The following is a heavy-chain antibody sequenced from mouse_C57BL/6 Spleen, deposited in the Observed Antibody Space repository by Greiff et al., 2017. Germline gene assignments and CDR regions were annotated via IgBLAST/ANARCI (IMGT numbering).Heavy chain of an antibody. CDR2: ISDGGSYT. CDR1: GFTFSSYA. V-gene: IGHV5-4*01. CDR3: ARDRDGTDYFDY. J-gene: IGHJ2*01. Sequence: DVMLVESGGGLVKPGGSLKLSCAASGFTFSSYAMSWVRQTPEKRLEWVATISDGGSYTYYPDNVKGRFTISRDNAKNNLYLQMSHLKSEDTAMYYCARDRDGTDYFDYWGQGTTLTVSS. D-gene: IGHD4-1*01.